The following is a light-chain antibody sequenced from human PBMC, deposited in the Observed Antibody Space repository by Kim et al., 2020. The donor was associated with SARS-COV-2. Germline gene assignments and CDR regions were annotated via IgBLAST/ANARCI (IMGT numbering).Light chain of an antibody. CDR3: QAWDGSVAV. J-gene: IGLJ3*02. V-gene: IGLV3-1*01. CDR2: EDT. Sequence: VAPGPTATTPCSADALGNKYVSWYQQQTGQSPVVVIDEDTERPSGKHGRFSGSNSGNTATLTISGTQAVDEADYYCQAWDGSVAVFGGGTKLTVL. CDR1: ALGNKY.